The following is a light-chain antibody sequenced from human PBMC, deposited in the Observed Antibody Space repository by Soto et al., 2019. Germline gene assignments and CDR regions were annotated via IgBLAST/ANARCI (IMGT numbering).Light chain of an antibody. V-gene: IGKV3D-20*02. CDR2: GAS. J-gene: IGKJ4*01. CDR1: QSLSSTY. Sequence: EIVLTQSPGTLSLSPGERATLSCRASQSLSSTYLAWYQQKPGQAPRLLIYGASSRATGIPARFSGSGSGTDFTLTISSLEPEDFAVYYCQHRNNGPLTFGGGTKVDIK. CDR3: QHRNNGPLT.